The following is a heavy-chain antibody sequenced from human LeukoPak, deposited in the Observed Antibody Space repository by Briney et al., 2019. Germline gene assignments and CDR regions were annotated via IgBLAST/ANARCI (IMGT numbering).Heavy chain of an antibody. D-gene: IGHD1-7*01. V-gene: IGHV4-4*07. J-gene: IGHJ4*02. CDR2: IYTSGST. CDR3: ARDRGNWNYPLDY. Sequence: KPSETPSLTCTVPGGSISSYYWSWIRQPAGKGLEWIWRIYTSGSTNYNPSLKSRVTMSVDTSKNQFSLKLSSVTAADTAVYYCARDRGNWNYPLDYWGQGTLVTVSS. CDR1: GGSISSYY.